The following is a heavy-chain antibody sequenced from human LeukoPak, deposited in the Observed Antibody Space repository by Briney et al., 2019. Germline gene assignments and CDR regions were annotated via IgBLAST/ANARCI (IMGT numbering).Heavy chain of an antibody. CDR3: ARDPINIATAANGFDY. CDR1: GFTFSIHA. D-gene: IGHD6-13*01. V-gene: IGHV3-23*01. J-gene: IGHJ4*02. CDR2: ISGTTGST. Sequence: GGSLRLSCVASGFTFSIHAMSWVRQTPGKGLEWVSAISGTTGSTYYAASLKGRFTISRDNAKNSLYLKMNSLRDEETALYYFARDPINIATAANGFDYWGEGTLVTVSS.